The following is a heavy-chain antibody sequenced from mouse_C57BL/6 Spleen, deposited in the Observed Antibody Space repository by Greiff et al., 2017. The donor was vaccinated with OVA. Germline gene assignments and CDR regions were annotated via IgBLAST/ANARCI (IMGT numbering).Heavy chain of an antibody. D-gene: IGHD2-1*01. J-gene: IGHJ4*01. Sequence: QVQLQQSGPGLVQPSQSLSITCTVSGFSLTSYGVHWVRQSPGKGLEWLGVIWRGGSTDYNAAFMSRLSITKDNSKSQVFFKMNSLQADDTAIYYCAKSYYGNYDYYAMDYWGQGTSVTVSA. CDR1: GFSLTSYG. CDR2: IWRGGST. CDR3: AKSYYGNYDYYAMDY. V-gene: IGHV2-5*01.